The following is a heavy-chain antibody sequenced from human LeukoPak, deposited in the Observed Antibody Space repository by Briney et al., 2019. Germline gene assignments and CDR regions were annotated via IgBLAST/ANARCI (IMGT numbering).Heavy chain of an antibody. Sequence: ASVKVSCKASGYTFTSFYIHWVRQAPGQGLEWMGIINPRGGSANSAQKFQGRVTITADESTSTAYMELSSLRSEDTAVYYCARGAGSPTAAPDYWGQGTLVTVSS. D-gene: IGHD1-26*01. CDR2: INPRGGSA. V-gene: IGHV1-46*01. CDR3: ARGAGSPTAAPDY. CDR1: GYTFTSFY. J-gene: IGHJ4*02.